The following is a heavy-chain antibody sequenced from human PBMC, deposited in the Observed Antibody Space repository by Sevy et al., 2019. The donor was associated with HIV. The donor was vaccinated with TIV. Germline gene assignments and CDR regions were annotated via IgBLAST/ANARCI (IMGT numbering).Heavy chain of an antibody. J-gene: IGHJ4*02. CDR2: ISAYNGNT. Sequence: ASVKVSCKASGYTFISYAINWVRQAPGQGLEWMGWISAYNGNTNYAQKLQGRVTMTTDTSSSTAYMELRSLRSDDTAVYYCARSYGSGNYYGYWGQGTLVTDSS. V-gene: IGHV1-18*01. D-gene: IGHD3-10*01. CDR1: GYTFISYA. CDR3: ARSYGSGNYYGY.